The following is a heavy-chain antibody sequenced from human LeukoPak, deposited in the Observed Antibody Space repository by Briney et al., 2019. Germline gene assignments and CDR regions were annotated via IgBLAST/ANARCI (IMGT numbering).Heavy chain of an antibody. Sequence: SETLSLTCTVSGGSISSYYWSWIRQPPGKGLEWIGYIYYSGSTNYNPSLKSRVTISVDTSKNQFSLNLRSVTAADTAVYFCARGYSYDSFDYWGLGTLVTVSS. CDR2: IYYSGST. J-gene: IGHJ4*02. V-gene: IGHV4-59*01. D-gene: IGHD3-16*01. CDR1: GGSISSYY. CDR3: ARGYSYDSFDY.